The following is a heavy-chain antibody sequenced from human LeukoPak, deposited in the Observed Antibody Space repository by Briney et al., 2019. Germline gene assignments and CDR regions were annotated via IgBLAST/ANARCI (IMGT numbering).Heavy chain of an antibody. Sequence: TSETLSLTCTVSGGSISSYYWSWIRQPPGKGLEWIGYIYYSGSTNYNPSLKSRVTISVDTSKNQFSLKLSSVTAADTAVYYCARGIRSRPFDYCGQGTLVTVSS. J-gene: IGHJ4*02. CDR2: IYYSGST. CDR3: ARGIRSRPFDY. V-gene: IGHV4-59*01. CDR1: GGSISSYY.